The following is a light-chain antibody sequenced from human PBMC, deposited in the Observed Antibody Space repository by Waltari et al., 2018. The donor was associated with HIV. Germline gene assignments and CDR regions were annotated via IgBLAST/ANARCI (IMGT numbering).Light chain of an antibody. Sequence: SSELTQDPAVSVALGQTVKITCQGDNLRTYYVRWYQQKPGQAPVLVSYGKNRRPSEIPDRFSSSASRNKAFLTITGAQAEDEAEYYCKTRDRSGNLYVFGTGTTVTVL. V-gene: IGLV3-19*01. CDR1: NLRTYY. CDR2: GKN. J-gene: IGLJ1*01. CDR3: KTRDRSGNLYV.